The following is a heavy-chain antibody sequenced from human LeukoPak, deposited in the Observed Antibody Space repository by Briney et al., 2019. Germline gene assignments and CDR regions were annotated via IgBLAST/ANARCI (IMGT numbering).Heavy chain of an antibody. D-gene: IGHD1-26*01. V-gene: IGHV3-33*06. J-gene: IGHJ4*02. CDR2: IWYDGSNK. CDR3: AKDRSGSYYWGSDY. CDR1: GFTFSSYG. Sequence: GGSLRLSCAASGFTFSSYGMHWVRQAPGKGLEWVAVIWYDGSNKYYADSVKGRFTISRDNSKNTLYLQMNSLRAEDTAVYYCAKDRSGSYYWGSDYWGQGTLVTVSS.